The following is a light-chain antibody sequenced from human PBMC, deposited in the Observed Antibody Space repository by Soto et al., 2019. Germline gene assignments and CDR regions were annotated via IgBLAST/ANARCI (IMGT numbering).Light chain of an antibody. CDR1: SGHSSYA. V-gene: IGLV4-69*01. J-gene: IGLJ1*01. CDR3: QTWGTGIQV. Sequence: QSVLTQSPSASASLGASVKLTCTLSSGHSSYAIAWHQQQPEKGPRYLMNLNSDGSHYKGGGIPDRFSGSSSGAERYLTISSLQSEDEADYYCQTWGTGIQVFGTGTKLTV. CDR2: LNSDGSH.